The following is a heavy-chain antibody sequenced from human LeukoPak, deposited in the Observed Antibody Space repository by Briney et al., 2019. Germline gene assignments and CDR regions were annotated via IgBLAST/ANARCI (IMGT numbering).Heavy chain of an antibody. Sequence: PGGSLRLSCAASGFTFSSYSMNWVRQAPGKGLEWVSYISSSSSTIYYADSVKGRFTISRDNAKNSLYLQMNSLRAEDTAVYYCARDIDSSGYQIDDYWGQGTLVTVSS. CDR3: ARDIDSSGYQIDDY. CDR1: GFTFSSYS. V-gene: IGHV3-48*01. J-gene: IGHJ4*02. D-gene: IGHD3-22*01. CDR2: ISSSSSTI.